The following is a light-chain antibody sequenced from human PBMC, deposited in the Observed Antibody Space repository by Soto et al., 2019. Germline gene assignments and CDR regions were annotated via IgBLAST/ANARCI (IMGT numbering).Light chain of an antibody. CDR3: QSYDSRVRVV. Sequence: QSVLTQPPSVSGAPGQRVTISCTGSSSNIGAGYNVHWYQQLPGTAPKLLIYGNSNRPSGVPDRFSGSKSGTSASLAITGLQAEDEAGYYCQSYDSRVRVVFGGGTKLTVL. J-gene: IGLJ2*01. V-gene: IGLV1-40*01. CDR2: GNS. CDR1: SSNIGAGYN.